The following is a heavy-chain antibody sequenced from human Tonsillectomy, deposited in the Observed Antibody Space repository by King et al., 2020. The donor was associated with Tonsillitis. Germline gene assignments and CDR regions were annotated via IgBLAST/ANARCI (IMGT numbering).Heavy chain of an antibody. J-gene: IGHJ3*01. D-gene: IGHD2-15*01. CDR3: ARPDACGRRWAFDL. Sequence: WSWIRQPPGKGLEWIGYNYYSGSTNYNPSLKSRVTISVDTSKNQFSLKLSSVTAADTAVYYCARPDACGRRWAFDLWGQGTMVTVSS. V-gene: IGHV4-59*08. CDR2: NYYSGST.